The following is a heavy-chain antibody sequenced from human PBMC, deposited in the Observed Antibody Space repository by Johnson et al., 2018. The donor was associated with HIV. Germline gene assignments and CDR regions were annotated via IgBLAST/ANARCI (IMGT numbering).Heavy chain of an antibody. CDR1: GFTFGSYW. V-gene: IGHV3-7*01. CDR3: ASPPDAFDI. Sequence: VQLVESGGGLVQPGGSLRLSCAASGFTFGSYWMTWVRQAPGKGLEWVANIKQDGSEKYYVDSVKGRFTISRDNAKNSLYLQMNSLGAEDTAVYYCASPPDAFDIWGQGTMVTVSS. J-gene: IGHJ3*02. CDR2: IKQDGSEK.